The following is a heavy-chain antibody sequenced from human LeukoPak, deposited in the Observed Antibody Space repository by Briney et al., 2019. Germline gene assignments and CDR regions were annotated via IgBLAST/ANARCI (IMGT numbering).Heavy chain of an antibody. CDR3: ARANYERSGYYFDY. J-gene: IGHJ4*02. Sequence: PSQTLSLPCTVSGGSIGSVDYYWSWIRQPPGKGLEWIGYIHYSGSTYYNPSLKSRVTISVDTSKNQFSLKLTSVTAADTAVYYCARANYERSGYYFDYWGQGTLVTVSS. D-gene: IGHD3-22*01. CDR2: IHYSGST. V-gene: IGHV4-30-4*08. CDR1: GGSIGSVDYY.